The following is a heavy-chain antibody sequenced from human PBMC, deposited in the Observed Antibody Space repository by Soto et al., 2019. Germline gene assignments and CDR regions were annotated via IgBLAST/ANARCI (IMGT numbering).Heavy chain of an antibody. CDR1: GGSFSGYY. D-gene: IGHD3-16*01. CDR3: ASLRGAFDI. Sequence: SETLSLTCAVYGGSFSGYYWSWIRQPPGKGLEWIGEINHSGSTNYNPSLKSRVTISVDTSKNQFSLKLSSVTAADTAVYYCASLRGAFDIWGQGTMVTVSS. V-gene: IGHV4-34*01. CDR2: INHSGST. J-gene: IGHJ3*02.